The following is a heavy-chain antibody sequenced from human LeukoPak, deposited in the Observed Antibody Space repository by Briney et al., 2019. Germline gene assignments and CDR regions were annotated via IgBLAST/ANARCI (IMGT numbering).Heavy chain of an antibody. J-gene: IGHJ4*02. Sequence: GGSLRLSCAASGFTFISYSMNWVRQAPGKGLEWVSSISSSSSYIYYADSVKGRFTISRDNAKNSLYLQMNSLRADDTAVYYCARSARLMKGVVEVTALDDWGQGTLVTVSS. CDR2: ISSSSSYI. D-gene: IGHD3-3*01. V-gene: IGHV3-21*01. CDR1: GFTFISYS. CDR3: ARSARLMKGVVEVTALDD.